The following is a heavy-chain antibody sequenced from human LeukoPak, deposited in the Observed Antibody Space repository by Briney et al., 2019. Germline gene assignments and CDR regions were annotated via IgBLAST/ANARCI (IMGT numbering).Heavy chain of an antibody. J-gene: IGHJ4*02. CDR1: GYTFTGYY. D-gene: IGHD5-12*01. CDR3: ARAFGYSGYENYFDY. V-gene: IGHV1-2*02. CDR2: INPNSGGT. Sequence: ASVKVSCKASGYTFTGYYMHWVRQAPGQGLEWMGWINPNSGGTNHAQKFQGRVTMTRDTSISTAYMELSRLRSDDTAVYYCARAFGYSGYENYFDYWGQGTLVTVSS.